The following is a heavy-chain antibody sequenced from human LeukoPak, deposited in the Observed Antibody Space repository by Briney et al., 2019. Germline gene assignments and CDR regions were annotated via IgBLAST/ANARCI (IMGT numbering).Heavy chain of an antibody. CDR3: ATYYGSGKIVRRGFDP. J-gene: IGHJ5*02. D-gene: IGHD3-10*01. Sequence: SGGSTYYADSVKGRFTISRDNSKNTLYLQMNSLRAEDTAVYYCATYYGSGKIVRRGFDPWGQGTLVTVSS. CDR2: SGGST. V-gene: IGHV3-23*01.